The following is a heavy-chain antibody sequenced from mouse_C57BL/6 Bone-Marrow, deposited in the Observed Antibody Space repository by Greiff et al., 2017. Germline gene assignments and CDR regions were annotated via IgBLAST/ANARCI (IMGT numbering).Heavy chain of an antibody. Sequence: EVQLQQSGAELVRPGSSVKMSCKTSGYTFPSYGLNWVKQRPGQGLEWIGYIYIGNGYTEYTEKFKGKATLTSDTSSSTAYMQLSSLTSEDSAIYFCARDGSSLDYWGQGTTLTVSS. CDR3: ARDGSSLDY. J-gene: IGHJ2*01. CDR1: GYTFPSYG. CDR2: IYIGNGYT. D-gene: IGHD1-1*01. V-gene: IGHV1-58*01.